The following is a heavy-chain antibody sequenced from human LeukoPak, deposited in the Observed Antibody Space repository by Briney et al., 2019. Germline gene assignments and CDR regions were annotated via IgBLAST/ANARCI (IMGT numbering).Heavy chain of an antibody. CDR2: IYTSGST. D-gene: IGHD3-9*01. CDR3: ARRLRYFDWFYYYYMDV. CDR1: GGSISSGSYY. Sequence: SETLSLTCTVSGGSISSGSYYWSWIRQPAGKGLEWIGRIYTSGSTNYNPSLKSRVTISVDTSKNQFSLKLSSVTAADTAVYYCARRLRYFDWFYYYYMDVWGKGTTVTISS. V-gene: IGHV4-61*02. J-gene: IGHJ6*03.